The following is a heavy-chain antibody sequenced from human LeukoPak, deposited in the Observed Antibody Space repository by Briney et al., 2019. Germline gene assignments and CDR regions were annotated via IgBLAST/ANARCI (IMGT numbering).Heavy chain of an antibody. CDR1: GYTFAIYY. CDR3: ARAKGLFDH. CDR2: INPSGGST. Sequence: GASVKVSCKASGYTFAIYYIHRVRQAPGQGLEWMGIINPSGGSTSYTQKFQGRLTMTRDTSTSTVYMELSSLRSEDTAVYYCARAKGLFDHWGQGTLVTVSS. V-gene: IGHV1-46*01. J-gene: IGHJ4*02.